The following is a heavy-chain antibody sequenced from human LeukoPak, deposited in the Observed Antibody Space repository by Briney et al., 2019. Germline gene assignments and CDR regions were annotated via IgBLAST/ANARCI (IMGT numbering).Heavy chain of an antibody. CDR1: GFTFSSYA. J-gene: IGHJ4*02. Sequence: GGSLRLSCAASGFTFSSYAMHWVRQAPGKGLEWVAVISFDGSNKYYADSVKGRFTISRDNAKNSLYLQMLSLRAEDTAVYYCAKDIYGGSWPNDYWGQGTLVTVSS. CDR3: AKDIYGGSWPNDY. D-gene: IGHD4-23*01. V-gene: IGHV3-30*04. CDR2: ISFDGSNK.